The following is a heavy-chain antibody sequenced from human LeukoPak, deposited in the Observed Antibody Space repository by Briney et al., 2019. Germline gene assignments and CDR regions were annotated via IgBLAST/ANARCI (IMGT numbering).Heavy chain of an antibody. CDR2: INPNSGGT. Sequence: ASVKVSCKASGYTFTGYYMHWVRQAPGQGLEWMGWINPNSGGTNYAQKLQGRVTMTRDTSISTAYMELSRLRSDDTAVYYCARGHSGSYGRDFQHWGQGTLVTVSS. D-gene: IGHD1-26*01. J-gene: IGHJ1*01. CDR3: ARGHSGSYGRDFQH. V-gene: IGHV1-2*02. CDR1: GYTFTGYY.